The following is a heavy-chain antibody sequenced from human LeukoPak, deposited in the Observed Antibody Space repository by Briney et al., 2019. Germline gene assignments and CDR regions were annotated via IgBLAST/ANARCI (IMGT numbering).Heavy chain of an antibody. CDR3: ARDRCSSTSCYATNSNWFDP. CDR2: ISGSGGST. D-gene: IGHD2-2*01. CDR1: GFTFSSYA. Sequence: GGSLRLSCAASGFTFSSYAMSWVRQAPGKGLEWVSAISGSGGSTYYADSVKGRFTISRDNAKNSLYLQMNSLRAEDTAVYYCARDRCSSTSCYATNSNWFDPWGQGTLVTVSS. V-gene: IGHV3-23*01. J-gene: IGHJ5*02.